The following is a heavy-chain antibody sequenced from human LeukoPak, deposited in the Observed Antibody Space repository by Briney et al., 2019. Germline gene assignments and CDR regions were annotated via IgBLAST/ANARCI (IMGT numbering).Heavy chain of an antibody. D-gene: IGHD3-22*01. CDR3: FLAPPDYYDSSGYYRYFDY. V-gene: IGHV1-46*01. CDR2: INPSGGST. CDR1: GYTFTSYY. J-gene: IGHJ4*02. Sequence: ASVKVSCKASGYTFTSYYVHWVRQAPGQGLEWMGIINPSGGSTSYAQKFQGRVTMTRDTSTSTVYMELSSLRSEDTAVYYCFLAPPDYYDSSGYYRYFDYWGQGTLVTVSS.